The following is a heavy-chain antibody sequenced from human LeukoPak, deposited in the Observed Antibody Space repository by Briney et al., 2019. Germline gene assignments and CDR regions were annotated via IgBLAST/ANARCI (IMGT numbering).Heavy chain of an antibody. J-gene: IGHJ5*02. Sequence: SETLALTCTVSGGSISSYYWSWIRQPAGKGLEWIGRIYTSGSTNYNPSLKSRVTMSVDTSKNQFSLKLSSVTAADTAVYYCARGVRSQRGRMSWFDPWGQGTLVTVSS. CDR3: ARGVRSQRGRMSWFDP. CDR2: IYTSGST. CDR1: GGSISSYY. V-gene: IGHV4-4*07. D-gene: IGHD3-16*01.